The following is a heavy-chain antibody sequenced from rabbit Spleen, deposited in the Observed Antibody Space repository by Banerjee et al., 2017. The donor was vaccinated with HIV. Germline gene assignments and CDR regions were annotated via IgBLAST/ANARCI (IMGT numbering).Heavy chain of an antibody. Sequence: QEQLVESGGGLVQPEGSLTLTCTASGFSFSSSYYMCWVRQAPGKGLEWIGCIYTGYGSTYYASWAKGRFTISKTSSTTVTLQMTSLTAADTATYFCAREVEIYGGYAGFYLNLWGQGTLVTVS. CDR1: GFSFSSSYY. J-gene: IGHJ4*01. D-gene: IGHD4-2*01. V-gene: IGHV1S45*01. CDR2: IYTGYGST. CDR3: AREVEIYGGYAGFYLNL.